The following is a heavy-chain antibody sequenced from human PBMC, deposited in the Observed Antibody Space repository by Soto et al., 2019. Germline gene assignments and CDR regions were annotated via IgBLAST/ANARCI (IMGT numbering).Heavy chain of an antibody. Sequence: SLRLSCAASGFTFSSYGMHWVRQAPGKGLEWVAVISYDGSSKYYADSVKGRFTISRDNSKNTLYLQMNSLSAEDTAVYYCAKDTSSGGGYYYYGMDVWGQGTTVTVSS. CDR3: AKDTSSGGGYYYYGMDV. D-gene: IGHD3-16*01. CDR2: ISYDGSSK. J-gene: IGHJ6*02. CDR1: GFTFSSYG. V-gene: IGHV3-30*18.